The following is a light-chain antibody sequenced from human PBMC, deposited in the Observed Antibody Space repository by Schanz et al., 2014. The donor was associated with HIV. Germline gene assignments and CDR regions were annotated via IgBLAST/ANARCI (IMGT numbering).Light chain of an antibody. V-gene: IGLV2-14*03. CDR2: DVS. CDR1: SSDVGGYKY. CDR3: CSYSRVGTPHYV. J-gene: IGLJ1*01. Sequence: QSALTQPASVSGSPGQSITISCTGTSSDVGGYKYVSWYQHHPGNAPKLIIYDVSNRPSGVSNRFSGSKSGNTASLTISGLQAEDEGDYYCCSYSRVGTPHYVFGTGTKLTVL.